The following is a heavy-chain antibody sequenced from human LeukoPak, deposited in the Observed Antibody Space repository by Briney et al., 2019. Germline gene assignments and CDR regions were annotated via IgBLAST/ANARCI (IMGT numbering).Heavy chain of an antibody. D-gene: IGHD4-23*01. Sequence: GGSLRLSCEGSGFTFSNYWMGWVRQAPGKGLQWVANIKTDGSEKYYVDSVKGRFTISRDNAKNSLYLQMNSLRAEDTAVYYCARGPRTYGGNDLWWFDYWGQGTLVTVSS. J-gene: IGHJ4*02. V-gene: IGHV3-7*01. CDR2: IKTDGSEK. CDR3: ARGPRTYGGNDLWWFDY. CDR1: GFTFSNYW.